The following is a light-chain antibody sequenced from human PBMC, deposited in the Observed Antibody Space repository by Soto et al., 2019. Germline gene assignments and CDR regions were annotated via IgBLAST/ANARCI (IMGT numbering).Light chain of an antibody. CDR2: AAS. J-gene: IGKJ1*01. V-gene: IGKV1-27*01. CDR1: QGISNY. Sequence: DIQLTQSPSFLSASVVDTVTVTFLASQGISNYLAWYQQKPGELPKLVIYAASILQTGVPSRFSGSGSGTDFSLTISSLQPEDVATYFCQKYNSPPRTFGQGTKVDIK. CDR3: QKYNSPPRT.